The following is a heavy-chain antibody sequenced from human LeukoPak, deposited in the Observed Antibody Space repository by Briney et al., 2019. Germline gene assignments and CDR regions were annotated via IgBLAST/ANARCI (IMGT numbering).Heavy chain of an antibody. CDR1: GGSISSYY. CDR2: IYTSGST. J-gene: IGHJ4*02. Sequence: SETLSLTCTVSGGSISSYYWSWIRQPAGKGLEWIGRIYTSGSTNYNPSLKSRVTMSVDTSKNQFSLKLSSVTAADTAVYYCARNRSGPQQHKYHFDYWGQGTLVTV. CDR3: ARNRSGPQQHKYHFDY. D-gene: IGHD2-2*01. V-gene: IGHV4-4*07.